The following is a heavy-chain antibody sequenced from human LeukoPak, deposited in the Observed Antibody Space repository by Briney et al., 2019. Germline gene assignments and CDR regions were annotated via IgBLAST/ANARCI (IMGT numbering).Heavy chain of an antibody. CDR1: RFTFSSYA. Sequence: GGSLRLSCAASRFTFSSYAMSWVRQAPGKGLEWVSAISGSGGSTYYADSVKGRFTISRDNSKNTLYLQMNSLRAEDTAVYYCVGGRYFDWLLSYFQHWGQGTLVTVSS. J-gene: IGHJ1*01. CDR2: ISGSGGST. V-gene: IGHV3-23*01. CDR3: VGGRYFDWLLSYFQH. D-gene: IGHD3-9*01.